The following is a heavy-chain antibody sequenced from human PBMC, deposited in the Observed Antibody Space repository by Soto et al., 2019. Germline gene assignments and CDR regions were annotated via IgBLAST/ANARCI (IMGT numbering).Heavy chain of an antibody. CDR1: GFTFSSYA. J-gene: IGHJ6*02. Sequence: GGSLRLSCAASGFTFSSYAMTWARRAPGKGLEWVSAIGGSGGTTYYADSVKGRITISRDNSRNTLYLQMNSLRAEDTAVYYCARIGGSYYYGMDVWGQGTTVTVSS. D-gene: IGHD3-16*01. V-gene: IGHV3-23*01. CDR3: ARIGGSYYYGMDV. CDR2: IGGSGGTT.